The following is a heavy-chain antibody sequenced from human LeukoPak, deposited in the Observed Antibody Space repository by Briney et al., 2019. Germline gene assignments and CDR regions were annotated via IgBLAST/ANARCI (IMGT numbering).Heavy chain of an antibody. V-gene: IGHV3-30-3*01. D-gene: IGHD3-22*01. Sequence: HTGGSLRLSCAASGFTFSSYAMHWVRQAPGKGLEWVAVISYDGSNKYYADSVKGRFTISRDNSKNTLYLQMNSLRAEDTAVYYCARPRHLYYYDRPCAYWGQGTLVTVSS. CDR2: ISYDGSNK. CDR3: ARPRHLYYYDRPCAY. CDR1: GFTFSSYA. J-gene: IGHJ4*02.